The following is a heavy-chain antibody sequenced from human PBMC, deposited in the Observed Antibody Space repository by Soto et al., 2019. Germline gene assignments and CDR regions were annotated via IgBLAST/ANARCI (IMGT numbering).Heavy chain of an antibody. CDR1: GYTLTELS. Sequence: GASVKVSCKVSGYTLTELSMHWVRQAPGKGLEWMGGFDPEDGETIYAQKFQGRVTMTEDTSTDTAYMELSSLRSEDTAVYYCATVLRYFDWLLTSTYFDYWGQGTLVSVSS. J-gene: IGHJ4*02. D-gene: IGHD3-9*01. V-gene: IGHV1-24*01. CDR2: FDPEDGET. CDR3: ATVLRYFDWLLTSTYFDY.